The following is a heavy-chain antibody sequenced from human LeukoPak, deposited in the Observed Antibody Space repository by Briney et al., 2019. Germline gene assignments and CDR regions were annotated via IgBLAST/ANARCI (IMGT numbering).Heavy chain of an antibody. CDR1: GCIFTDYA. Sequence: ASVKVSCRASGCIFTDYAILWVRQAPGQRLEWLGWINAGNGNTKYSQNFQGRVTLTRDTSATTASMEMNGLRSEDTALYYCARGRWSATTASYYLDFWGLGTLVTVSS. J-gene: IGHJ4*02. V-gene: IGHV1-3*01. CDR3: ARGRWSATTASYYLDF. CDR2: INAGNGNT. D-gene: IGHD2-21*02.